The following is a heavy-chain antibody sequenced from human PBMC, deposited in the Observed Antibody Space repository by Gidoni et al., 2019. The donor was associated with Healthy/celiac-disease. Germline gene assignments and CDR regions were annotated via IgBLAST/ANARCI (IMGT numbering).Heavy chain of an antibody. Sequence: QVQLVQSGAEVKKPGSSVKVSCKASVGTFSSYAISWVRQAPGQGLEWMGGIIPIFGTANYAQKFQGRVTITADKSTSTAYMELSSLRSEDTAVYYCARKKRHCTNGVCPFDYWGQGTLVTVSS. D-gene: IGHD2-8*01. CDR3: ARKKRHCTNGVCPFDY. CDR2: IIPIFGTA. CDR1: VGTFSSYA. J-gene: IGHJ4*02. V-gene: IGHV1-69*06.